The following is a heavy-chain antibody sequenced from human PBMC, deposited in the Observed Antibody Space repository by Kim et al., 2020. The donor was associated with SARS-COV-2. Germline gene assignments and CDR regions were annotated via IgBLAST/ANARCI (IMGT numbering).Heavy chain of an antibody. CDR3: ARETPRSSYFFN. CDR1: GYTLTGYY. J-gene: IGHJ4*02. CDR2: INPSGDIA. V-gene: IGHV1-46*01. D-gene: IGHD6-13*01. Sequence: ASVKVSCKESGYTLTGYYMHWVRQAPGQGLEWMGTINPSGDIATYAQNFQGRVTMTRDTSTSTVYMELSSLTSEDTAVFYCARETPRSSYFFNWGQGTLVTVSS.